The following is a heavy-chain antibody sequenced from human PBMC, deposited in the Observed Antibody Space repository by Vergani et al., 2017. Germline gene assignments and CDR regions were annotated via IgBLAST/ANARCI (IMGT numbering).Heavy chain of an antibody. CDR1: GYSFTSYW. J-gene: IGHJ6*02. CDR2: IYPGDSDT. D-gene: IGHD2-15*01. Sequence: EVPLVPSGAAVKKPGESLKISCKGSGYSFTSYWIGWVRQMPGKGLEWMGIIYPGDSDTRYSPSFQGQVTISADKSISTAYLQWSSLKASDTAMYYCARHRGWGLVVVAATPWYYYYGMDVWGQGTTVTVSS. CDR3: ARHRGWGLVVVAATPWYYYYGMDV. V-gene: IGHV5-51*01.